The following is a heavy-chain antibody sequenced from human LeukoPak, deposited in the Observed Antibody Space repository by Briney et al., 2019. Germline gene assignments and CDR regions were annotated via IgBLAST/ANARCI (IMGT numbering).Heavy chain of an antibody. D-gene: IGHD1-14*01. J-gene: IGHJ6*02. Sequence: PSETLSLTCTVSGGSISSGDYYWSWIRQPPGKGLEWIGYIYYTGSTYYNPSLKSRATISVDTSKNQFSLQLSSVTAADTAVYYCARDGPGDYYYGMDVWGQGTTVTVSS. V-gene: IGHV4-30-4*01. CDR3: ARDGPGDYYYGMDV. CDR1: GGSISSGDYY. CDR2: IYYTGST.